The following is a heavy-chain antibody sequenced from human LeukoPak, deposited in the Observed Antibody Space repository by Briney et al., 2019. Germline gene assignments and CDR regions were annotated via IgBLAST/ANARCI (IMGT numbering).Heavy chain of an antibody. J-gene: IGHJ5*02. D-gene: IGHD1-26*01. CDR1: GFTFSSYW. V-gene: IGHV3-74*01. CDR2: INSDGSST. Sequence: PGGSLRLSCAASGFTFSSYWMHWVRQAPGKGLVWVSRINSDGSSTSYADSVKGRFTISRDNAKNTLYLQMNSLRAEDTAVYYCARDLAKSPLGGGSYYNWFDPWGQGTLVTVSS. CDR3: ARDLAKSPLGGGSYYNWFDP.